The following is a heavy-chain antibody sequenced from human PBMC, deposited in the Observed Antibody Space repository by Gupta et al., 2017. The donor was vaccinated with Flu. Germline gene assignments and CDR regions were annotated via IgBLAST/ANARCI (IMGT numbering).Heavy chain of an antibody. CDR2: ISSSCSTM. Sequence: VQLVESGGGLVQPGGSLKLSCAAFGFLLSCSEMHWVRQTPGKGLGWVAYISSSCSTMFYADSVKGRFTISRDNAKNSLFLQMSSLRAEDTGIYYWAKNMVVPDPGYSYYSMDVWGKGTPVTVSS. D-gene: IGHD3-10*01. CDR1: GFLLSCSE. V-gene: IGHV3-48*03. J-gene: IGHJ6*03. CDR3: AKNMVVPDPGYSYYSMDV.